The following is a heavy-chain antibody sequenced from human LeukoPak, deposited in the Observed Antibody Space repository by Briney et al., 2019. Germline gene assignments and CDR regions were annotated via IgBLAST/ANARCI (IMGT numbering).Heavy chain of an antibody. V-gene: IGHV3-7*01. J-gene: IGHJ4*02. CDR3: ARGGFTSSWYISRDY. D-gene: IGHD6-13*01. Sequence: GGCLRLSCVASAFTFSRYWMTWVRQAPGQGLEWVANIKEDGSEKYYVDSVKGRFTISRDNAKNSLYLQMSSLRPEDTAVYYCARGGFTSSWYISRDYWGQGTLVTVSS. CDR2: IKEDGSEK. CDR1: AFTFSRYW.